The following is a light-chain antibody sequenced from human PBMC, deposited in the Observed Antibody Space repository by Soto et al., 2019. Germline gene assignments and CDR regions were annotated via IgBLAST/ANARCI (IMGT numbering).Light chain of an antibody. CDR3: SSYAGSKNLV. Sequence: QYALTQPPSASGSPGQSVTISCTGTSSDVGGYNSVSWYQQHPGKAPKLVIYEVSNRPSGVPDRFSASKSDNTASLTVSGLQAEDEADYYCSSYAGSKNLVFGGGTKLTVL. V-gene: IGLV2-8*01. CDR2: EVS. J-gene: IGLJ2*01. CDR1: SSDVGGYNS.